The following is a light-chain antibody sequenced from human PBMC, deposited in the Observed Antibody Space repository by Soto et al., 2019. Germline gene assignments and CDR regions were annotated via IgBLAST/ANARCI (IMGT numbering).Light chain of an antibody. CDR2: GAS. Sequence: EIVMTQSPATLSVSPGESATLSCRASQSVSSNLAWYQQKPGQAPRLLIYGASTRATCIPARFSGSGTGTEFTLTISSLQSEDFAVYYCQQYNNWPPITFGQGTRLEIK. V-gene: IGKV3-15*01. J-gene: IGKJ5*01. CDR3: QQYNNWPPIT. CDR1: QSVSSN.